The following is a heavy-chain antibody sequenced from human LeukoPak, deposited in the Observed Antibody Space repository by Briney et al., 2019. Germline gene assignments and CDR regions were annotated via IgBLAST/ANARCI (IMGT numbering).Heavy chain of an antibody. CDR3: ARQNYDILTGYYSTPFDY. J-gene: IGHJ4*02. CDR1: GGSISSSSYY. Sequence: KPSETLSLTCTVSGGSISSSSYYWGWIHQPPGKGLEWIGSIYYSGSTYYNPSLKSRVTISVDTSKNQFSLKLSSVTAADTAVYYCARQNYDILTGYYSTPFDYWGQGTLVTVSS. D-gene: IGHD3-9*01. CDR2: IYYSGST. V-gene: IGHV4-39*01.